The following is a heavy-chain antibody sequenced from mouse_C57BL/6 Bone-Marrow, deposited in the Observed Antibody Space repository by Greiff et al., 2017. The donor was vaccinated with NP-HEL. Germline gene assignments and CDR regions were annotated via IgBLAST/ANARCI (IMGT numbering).Heavy chain of an antibody. V-gene: IGHV1-15*01. J-gene: IGHJ3*01. Sequence: VQLQESGAELVRPGASVTLSCKASGYTFTDYEMHWVKQTPVHGLEWIGAIDPETGGTDYNQKFKGKAILTADKSSSTAYMELRSLTSEDSAVYYCTNDYYGSSYPFAYWGQGTLVTVSA. CDR2: IDPETGGT. CDR1: GYTFTDYE. D-gene: IGHD1-1*01. CDR3: TNDYYGSSYPFAY.